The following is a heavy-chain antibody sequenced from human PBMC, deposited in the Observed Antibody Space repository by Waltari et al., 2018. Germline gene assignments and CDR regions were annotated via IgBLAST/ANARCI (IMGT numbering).Heavy chain of an antibody. J-gene: IGHJ4*02. V-gene: IGHV1-2*06. Sequence: QVQLVQSGAEVKKPGASVKVSCKASGYTFTGYYMHWVRQAPGQGLEWMGRSNPNSGGTNYAQKFQGRVTMTRDTSISTAYMELSRLRSDDTAGYYCAYLVGATTGLDYWGQGTLVTVSS. D-gene: IGHD1-26*01. CDR3: AYLVGATTGLDY. CDR1: GYTFTGYY. CDR2: SNPNSGGT.